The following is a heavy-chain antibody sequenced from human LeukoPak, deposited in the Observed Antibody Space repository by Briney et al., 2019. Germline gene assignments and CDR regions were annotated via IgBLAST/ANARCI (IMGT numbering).Heavy chain of an antibody. Sequence: ASVKVSCKASGYTFTMYDINWVRQAPGQGREGMGWMNLKSGNTGYAQKFQGRVTMTSNTSISTAYMELSSLRSEATAVYYCARRSGWYPADYGYYYYYYCMDVWGQGTTVTVSS. D-gene: IGHD6-19*01. CDR3: ARRSGWYPADYGYYYYYYCMDV. CDR1: GYTFTMYD. CDR2: MNLKSGNT. J-gene: IGHJ6*02. V-gene: IGHV1-8*01.